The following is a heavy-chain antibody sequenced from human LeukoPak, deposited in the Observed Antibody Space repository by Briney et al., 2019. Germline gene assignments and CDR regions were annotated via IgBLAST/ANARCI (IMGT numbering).Heavy chain of an antibody. D-gene: IGHD4-11*01. CDR2: IYYTGST. Sequence: SETLSLTCTVSGGSISSHFWSWIRQPPGKGLEWIGYIYYTGSTNYNPSLKTRVTISGDTSKNQLSLKLTCVTAADTAVYYCARDPSTDAFDIWGQGTMVTVSS. V-gene: IGHV4-59*11. CDR3: ARDPSTDAFDI. J-gene: IGHJ3*02. CDR1: GGSISSHF.